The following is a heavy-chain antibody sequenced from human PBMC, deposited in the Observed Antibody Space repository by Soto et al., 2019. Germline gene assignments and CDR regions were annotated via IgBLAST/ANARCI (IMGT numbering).Heavy chain of an antibody. CDR1: GGTFSSYT. Sequence: ASVKVSCKASGGTFSSYTISWVRQAPGQGLEWMGRIIPIFGTANYAQKFQGRVTITADESTSTAYMELSSLRSEDTAVYYCAREFGELLYPDAFDIWGQGTMVTVSS. CDR2: IIPIFGTA. J-gene: IGHJ3*02. D-gene: IGHD3-10*01. V-gene: IGHV1-69*13. CDR3: AREFGELLYPDAFDI.